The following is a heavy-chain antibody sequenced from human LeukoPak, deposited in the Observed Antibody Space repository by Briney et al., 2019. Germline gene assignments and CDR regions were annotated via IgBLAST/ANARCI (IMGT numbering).Heavy chain of an antibody. V-gene: IGHV1-2*02. CDR1: GYTFTGHY. J-gene: IGHJ4*02. CDR2: INPNSGAT. D-gene: IGHD3-3*01. Sequence: ASVKVSCKASGYTFTGHYMHWVRQAPGQGLEWMGWINPNSGATTYPQKFEGRVTMTRDTSISTAYMELSTLSSDDTAVYYCARVGGTIWSGSLDYWGQGTLLTATS. CDR3: ARVGGTIWSGSLDY.